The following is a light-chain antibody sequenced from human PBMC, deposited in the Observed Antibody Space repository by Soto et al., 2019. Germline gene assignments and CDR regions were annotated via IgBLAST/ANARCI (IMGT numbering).Light chain of an antibody. CDR3: SSYTSSSIF. V-gene: IGLV2-14*01. CDR2: DVS. J-gene: IGLJ1*01. CDR1: SSDVGGYNY. Sequence: QSALTQPASVSGSPGQSITISCTGTSSDVGGYNYVSWYQQHPGKAPKLMIYDVSNRPSGVSNRFSGSKSGNTTSLTISGLQAGDEADYYCSSYTSSSIFFGTGTKVTVL.